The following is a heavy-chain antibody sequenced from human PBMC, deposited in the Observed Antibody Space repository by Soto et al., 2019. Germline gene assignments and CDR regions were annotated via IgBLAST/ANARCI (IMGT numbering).Heavy chain of an antibody. D-gene: IGHD4-17*01. CDR3: ARDTVTTYYYYGMDV. J-gene: IGHJ6*02. CDR1: GGTLSCYA. CDR2: IIPIFGTA. V-gene: IGHV1-69*13. Sequence: SVKVSCKASGGTLSCYAICWVRQTPGQGLEWMGAIIPIFGTANYAQKFQGRVRITADESTSTAYMELSSLRSEDTAVYYCARDTVTTYYYYGMDVWGQGTTVTVSS.